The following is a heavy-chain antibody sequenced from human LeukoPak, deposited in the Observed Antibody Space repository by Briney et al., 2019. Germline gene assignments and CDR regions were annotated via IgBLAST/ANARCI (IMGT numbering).Heavy chain of an antibody. CDR2: IRYDGSNK. Sequence: GGSLRLSCAASGFTFSSYGMHWVRQAPGKGLEWVAFIRYDGSNKYYADSVKGRFTISRDNSKNTLYLQMNSLRAEDTAVYYCAKGTLDIVVVPAAPKVYYFDYWGQGTLVTVSS. D-gene: IGHD2-2*01. J-gene: IGHJ4*02. CDR1: GFTFSSYG. CDR3: AKGTLDIVVVPAAPKVYYFDY. V-gene: IGHV3-30*02.